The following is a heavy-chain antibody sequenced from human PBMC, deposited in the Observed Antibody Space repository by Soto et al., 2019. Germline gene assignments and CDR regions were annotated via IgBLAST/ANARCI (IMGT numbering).Heavy chain of an antibody. CDR1: GYTFTNYW. J-gene: IGHJ6*02. CDR3: AASIFYYGMDV. V-gene: IGHV5-51*01. CDR2: IYPGDSDT. Sequence: GESLQISCAGSGYTFTNYWIGWVRQMPGKGPEWMGIIYPGDSDTKYNPSFQGQVTISADKSITTTYLQWSSLKASDTAIYYCAASIFYYGMDVWGQGTTVTVSS.